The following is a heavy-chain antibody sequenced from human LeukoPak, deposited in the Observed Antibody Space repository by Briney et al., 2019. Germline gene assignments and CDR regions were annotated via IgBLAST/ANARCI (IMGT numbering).Heavy chain of an antibody. D-gene: IGHD2-21*02. V-gene: IGHV4-34*01. CDR3: ARGSYCGGDCSTGADAFDI. CDR1: GGSFSGYY. Sequence: PSETLSLTCAIYGGSFSGYYWSWIRQPPGKGLEWIGEINHSGSTNYNPSLKSRVTISVDTSKNQFSLKLRSVTAADTAVYYCARGSYCGGDCSTGADAFDIWGQGTMVTVSS. J-gene: IGHJ3*02. CDR2: INHSGST.